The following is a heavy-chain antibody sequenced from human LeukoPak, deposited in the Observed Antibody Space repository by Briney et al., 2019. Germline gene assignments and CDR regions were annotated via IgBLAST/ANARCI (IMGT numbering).Heavy chain of an antibody. CDR1: GGSISSSSYY. J-gene: IGHJ3*02. CDR3: ARGGAAAGTRDAFDI. Sequence: SETLSLTCTVSGGSISSSSYYWSWIRQPPGKGLEWIGYIYHSGSTYYNPSLKSRVTISVDRSKNQFSLKLSSVTAADTAVYYCARGGAAAGTRDAFDIWGQGTMVTVSS. V-gene: IGHV4-30-2*01. CDR2: IYHSGST. D-gene: IGHD6-13*01.